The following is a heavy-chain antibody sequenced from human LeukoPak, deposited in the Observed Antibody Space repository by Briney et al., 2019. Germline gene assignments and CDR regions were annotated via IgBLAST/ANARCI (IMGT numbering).Heavy chain of an antibody. CDR3: ARGGGYASPIGY. J-gene: IGHJ4*02. CDR2: IYHGGST. CDR1: GGSISTYY. Sequence: PSETLSLTCTLSGGSISTYYWSWIRQPPGKGLDWIGYIYHGGSTNYNPSLKSRVTISVDTSKNQFSLKLSSVTAADTAVYYCARGGGYASPIGYWGQGALVTVSS. D-gene: IGHD5-12*01. V-gene: IGHV4-59*01.